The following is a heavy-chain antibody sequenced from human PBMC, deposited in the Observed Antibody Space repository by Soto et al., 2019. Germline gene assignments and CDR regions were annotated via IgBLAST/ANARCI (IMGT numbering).Heavy chain of an antibody. CDR1: GFTFSSYW. CDR2: ISYDGSNK. J-gene: IGHJ6*02. V-gene: IGHV3-30-3*01. CDR3: ARAKGYSYGLGYYYYGMDV. Sequence: GGSLRLSCAASGFTFSSYWMHWVRQAPGKGLEWVAVISYDGSNKYYADSVKGRFTISRDNSKNTLYLQMNSLRAEDTAVYYCARAKGYSYGLGYYYYGMDVWGQGTTVTVSS. D-gene: IGHD5-18*01.